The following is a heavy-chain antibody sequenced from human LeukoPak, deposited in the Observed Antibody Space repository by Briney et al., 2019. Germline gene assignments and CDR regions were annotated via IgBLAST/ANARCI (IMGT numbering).Heavy chain of an antibody. CDR1: GFTFSSYG. D-gene: IGHD2-2*01. J-gene: IGHJ5*02. CDR3: ARRYSTSWTLDP. V-gene: IGHV3-NL1*01. CDR2: IYSGGST. Sequence: GGSLRLSCAASGFTFSSYGMHWVRQAPGKGLEWVAVIYSGGSTYYGDSVKGRFTISRDNSKNTLYLQMNSLRVEDTAVYYCARRYSTSWTLDPWGQGTLVTVSS.